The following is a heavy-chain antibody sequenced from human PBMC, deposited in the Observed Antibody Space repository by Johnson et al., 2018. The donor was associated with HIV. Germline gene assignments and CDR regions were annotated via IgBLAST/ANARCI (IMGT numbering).Heavy chain of an antibody. CDR2: IKEDGNEK. J-gene: IGHJ3*02. D-gene: IGHD2-21*02. V-gene: IGHV3-7*01. CDR1: GFTFSNYW. Sequence: VQLVESGGGLVQPGGSLTLSCAASGFTFSNYWMTWVRQAPGKVLEWVANIKEDGNEKYFVDSVKGRFTISRDHAENSLYLHMNSLRAEDTAVYYCARGGGAYCGGDCLRTFDIWGQGTMVTVSS. CDR3: ARGGGAYCGGDCLRTFDI.